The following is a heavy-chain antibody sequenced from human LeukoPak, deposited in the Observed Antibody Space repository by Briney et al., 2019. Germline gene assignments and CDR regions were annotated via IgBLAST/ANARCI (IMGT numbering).Heavy chain of an antibody. Sequence: GGSLRLSCAASGFTFSDYYMSWIRQAPGKVLGWVSYISSSGSTIYYADSVTGRFTISRDNAKNSLYLQMNSLRAEDTAVYYCAKDHSSGWPYCFPYWGQGTLVTVSS. J-gene: IGHJ4*02. D-gene: IGHD6-19*01. CDR1: GFTFSDYY. CDR2: ISSSGSTI. CDR3: AKDHSSGWPYCFPY. V-gene: IGHV3-11*01.